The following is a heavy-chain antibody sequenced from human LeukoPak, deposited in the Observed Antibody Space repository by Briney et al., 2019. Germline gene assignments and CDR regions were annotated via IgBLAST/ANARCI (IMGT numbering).Heavy chain of an antibody. V-gene: IGHV4-59*01. CDR3: ARDPTTVDARWFDP. CDR1: GGSLSGFY. Sequence: SETLSLTCTVSGGSLSGFYWSWIRQPPGKGLEWIGYVYYSGSTTYNPSLKSRVTISVDTSKNQFSLRLGSVTAADTAVYYCARDPTTVDARWFDPWGQGTLVTVSS. CDR2: VYYSGST. D-gene: IGHD4-23*01. J-gene: IGHJ5*02.